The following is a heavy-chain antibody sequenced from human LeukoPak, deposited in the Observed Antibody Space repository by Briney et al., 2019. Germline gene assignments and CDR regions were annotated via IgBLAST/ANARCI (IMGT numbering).Heavy chain of an antibody. Sequence: ASVKVSCKASGYTFTSYYMHWVRQAPGQGLEWMGIINPSGGSTSYAQKFQGRVTMTRDTSTSTVYMELSSLRSEDTAVYYCARDDTSGKQQPKNWFDPWGQGTLVTVSS. CDR2: INPSGGST. J-gene: IGHJ5*02. D-gene: IGHD6-13*01. CDR1: GYTFTSYY. CDR3: ARDDTSGKQQPKNWFDP. V-gene: IGHV1-46*01.